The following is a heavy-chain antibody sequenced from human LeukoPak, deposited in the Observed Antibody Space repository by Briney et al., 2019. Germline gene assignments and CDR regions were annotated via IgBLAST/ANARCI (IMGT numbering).Heavy chain of an antibody. V-gene: IGHV4-59*01. Sequence: PSETLSLTCTVSGGSISSYYWNWIRQPPGKGLEWIGYISYSGSTNYNPSLKSRVTISADTSKNQFSLKLSSVTAADTAFYYCAGAPDYYGSPYYFDYWGQGTLVTVSS. CDR2: ISYSGST. J-gene: IGHJ4*02. D-gene: IGHD3-10*01. CDR3: AGAPDYYGSPYYFDY. CDR1: GGSISSYY.